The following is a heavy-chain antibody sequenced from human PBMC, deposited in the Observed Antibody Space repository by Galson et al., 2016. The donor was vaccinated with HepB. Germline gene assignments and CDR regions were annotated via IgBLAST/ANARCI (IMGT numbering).Heavy chain of an antibody. V-gene: IGHV4-4*02. CDR3: ARVRVITAMVKFGLGGMDV. CDR2: IYHTGTT. D-gene: IGHD5-18*01. Sequence: ETLSLTCAVSGGSISSQTWWTWVRQSPGKGLEWIGEIYHTGTTHYNPSLKSRVTILVDKANNQFSLRLISVTAADTAVYYCARVRVITAMVKFGLGGMDVWGQGTTVTVSS. CDR1: GGSISSQTW. J-gene: IGHJ6*02.